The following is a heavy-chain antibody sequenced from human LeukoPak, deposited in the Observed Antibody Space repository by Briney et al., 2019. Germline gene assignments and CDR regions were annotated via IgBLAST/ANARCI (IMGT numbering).Heavy chain of an antibody. CDR2: INVGNGNT. CDR3: VRISSDAFDI. CDR1: GYTFTSYA. V-gene: IGHV1-3*01. J-gene: IGHJ3*02. Sequence: SVKVSCKASGYTFTSYAMHWVRQAPGQRLEWMGWINVGNGNTKCSQKFQGRVTITRDTSASTAYMELSSLRSEDTAVYYCVRISSDAFDIWGQGTMVTVSS. D-gene: IGHD2-15*01.